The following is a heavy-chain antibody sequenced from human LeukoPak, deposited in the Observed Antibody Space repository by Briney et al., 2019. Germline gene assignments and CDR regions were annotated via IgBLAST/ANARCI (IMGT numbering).Heavy chain of an antibody. CDR3: AREVAASGLGYFDY. V-gene: IGHV3-53*01. CDR1: GFTLSNNY. CDR2: IYSGGST. Sequence: GGSLRLSCAASGFTLSNNYMSWVRQAPGKGLEWVSLIYSGGSTYYANSVKGRFTISRDNSQNTLYLQMNSLRAEDTAVYYCAREVAASGLGYFDYWGQGTLVTVSS. D-gene: IGHD3-16*01. J-gene: IGHJ4*02.